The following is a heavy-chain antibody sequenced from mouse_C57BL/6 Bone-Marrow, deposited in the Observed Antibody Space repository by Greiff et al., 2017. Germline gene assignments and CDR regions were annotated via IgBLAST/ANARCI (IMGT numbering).Heavy chain of an antibody. V-gene: IGHV2-9-1*01. J-gene: IGHJ4*01. CDR2: IWTGGGT. CDR1: GFSLTSYA. CDR3: ARNLGLLLRPYYYAMDY. D-gene: IGHD1-1*01. Sequence: VQLQQSGPGLVAPSQSLSITCTVSGFSLTSYAISWVRQPPGKGLEWLGVIWTGGGTHSNSALKSRLSISKDNSKSQVFLKMNSLQTDDTARYYCARNLGLLLRPYYYAMDYWGQGTSVTVSS.